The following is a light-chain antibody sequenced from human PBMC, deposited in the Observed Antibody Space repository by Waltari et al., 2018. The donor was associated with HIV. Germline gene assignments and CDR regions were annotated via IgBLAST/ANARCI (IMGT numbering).Light chain of an antibody. Sequence: EMVMTQSPATLSVFPGETATLSCRAARNIGGNLAWYQQKPGQAPRLLIFGASSRPADIPARFRGRGFGTDFSLTISTLQPEDAAIYYCQQYLDWPAWTFGQGTKVEV. V-gene: IGKV3D-15*01. J-gene: IGKJ1*01. CDR1: RNIGGN. CDR2: GAS. CDR3: QQYLDWPAWT.